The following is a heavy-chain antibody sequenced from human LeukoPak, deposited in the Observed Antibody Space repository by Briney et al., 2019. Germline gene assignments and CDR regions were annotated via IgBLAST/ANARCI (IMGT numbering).Heavy chain of an antibody. D-gene: IGHD3-3*01. CDR2: INPDGSNM. CDR1: GFSFSSYW. CDR3: VSGFLQWLY. V-gene: IGHV3-7*01. J-gene: IGHJ4*02. Sequence: GGSLRLSCAASGFSFSSYWMSWVRQAPGKGLEWVANINPDGSNMLYVDSVKGRFTISRDNAKNSLYLQMKNLRAEGTAVYFCVSGFLQWLYWGQGTLVTVSS.